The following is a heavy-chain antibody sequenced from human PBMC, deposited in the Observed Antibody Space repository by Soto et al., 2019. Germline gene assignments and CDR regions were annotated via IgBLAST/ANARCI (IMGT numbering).Heavy chain of an antibody. CDR2: IYYSGST. Sequence: SETLSLTCTVSGGSISSSSYYWGWIRQPPGKGLEWIGSIYYSGSTYYNPSLKSRVTISVDTSKNQFSLKLSSVTAADTAVYYCARAVVVPAAAIYFDDWGQGTLVTSPQ. J-gene: IGHJ4*02. CDR1: GGSISSSSYY. V-gene: IGHV4-39*01. CDR3: ARAVVVPAAAIYFDD. D-gene: IGHD2-2*01.